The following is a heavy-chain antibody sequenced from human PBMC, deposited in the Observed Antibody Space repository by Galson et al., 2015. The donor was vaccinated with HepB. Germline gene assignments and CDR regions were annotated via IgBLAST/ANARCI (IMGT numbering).Heavy chain of an antibody. CDR3: AKGALGYIPSHFDN. D-gene: IGHD6-13*01. CDR1: GITFSTHG. J-gene: IGHJ4*02. CDR2: FSFDDKHT. V-gene: IGHV3-30*18. Sequence: SLRLSCAASGITFSTHGLHWVRQAPGKGLEGVAVFSFDDKHTHYGDSVKGRFTVSRDNPKNTLYLQMNSLRREDTAVYYCAKGALGYIPSHFDNWGQGTLVVVSS.